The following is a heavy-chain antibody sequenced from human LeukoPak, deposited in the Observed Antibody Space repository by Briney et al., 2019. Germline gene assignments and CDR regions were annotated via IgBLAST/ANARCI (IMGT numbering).Heavy chain of an antibody. V-gene: IGHV3-23*01. CDR3: ARDKFAGAWLQGFDY. J-gene: IGHJ4*02. Sequence: PGGSLRLSCAASGFIFSSYGMSWVRQAPGKGLEWVSTINSSGGNTYYADSVKGRFTISRDNSKNMLYLQMNSLRAEDTAVYYCARDKFAGAWLQGFDYWGQGTLITVSS. CDR1: GFIFSSYG. D-gene: IGHD5-24*01. CDR2: INSSGGNT.